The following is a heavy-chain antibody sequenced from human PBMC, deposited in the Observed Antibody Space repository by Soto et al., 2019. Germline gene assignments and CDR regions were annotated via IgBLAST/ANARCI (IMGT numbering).Heavy chain of an antibody. Sequence: PSESLSLTCAVSGGSLSIYYWTWIRQSPGKGLEWIGYVYFSGNTNHNPSRKSRVTISIDTSKNQFSLRLASVTAADTAFYYCGSVRPSGYVLSWGQGTLVTVSS. CDR3: GSVRPSGYVLS. D-gene: IGHD6-25*01. J-gene: IGHJ5*02. CDR2: VYFSGNT. CDR1: GGSLSIYY. V-gene: IGHV4-59*01.